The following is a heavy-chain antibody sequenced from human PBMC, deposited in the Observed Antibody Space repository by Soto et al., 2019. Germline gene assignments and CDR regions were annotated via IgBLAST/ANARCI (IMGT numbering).Heavy chain of an antibody. D-gene: IGHD4-17*01. J-gene: IGHJ4*02. V-gene: IGHV1-18*01. Sequence: ASVKVSCKASGYTLSNYYGISWVRQAPGQGLEWMGWINSYNGVTNNARKFQDRVTLTTDASTTTAYMELRSLRSDDTAIYYCARDRQNYGSLDYWGQGTLVTVSS. CDR1: GYTLSNYYG. CDR3: ARDRQNYGSLDY. CDR2: INSYNGVT.